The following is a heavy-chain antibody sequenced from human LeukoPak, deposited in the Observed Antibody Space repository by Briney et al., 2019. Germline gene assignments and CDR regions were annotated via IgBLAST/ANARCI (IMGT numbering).Heavy chain of an antibody. CDR3: ARLSGYYYYYYYYMDV. D-gene: IGHD3-22*01. J-gene: IGHJ6*03. Sequence: PSETLSLTCAVYGGSFSGYYWSWIRQPPGKGLEWIGEINHSGSTNYNPSLKSRVTISVDTSKNHFSLKLSSVTAADTAVYYCARLSGYYYYYYYYMDVWGKGTTVTVSS. V-gene: IGHV4-34*01. CDR1: GGSFSGYY. CDR2: INHSGST.